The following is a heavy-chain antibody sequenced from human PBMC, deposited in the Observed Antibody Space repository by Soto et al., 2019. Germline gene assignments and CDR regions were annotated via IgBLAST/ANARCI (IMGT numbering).Heavy chain of an antibody. D-gene: IGHD6-13*01. Sequence: QITLKESGPTLVKPTQTLTLTCTFSGFSLNASGVGVGWIRQPPGKALEWLALIYWDDDKRYSPSLKSRLTITKDTSKKQVVLTMTNMDPADTATYYCAHRRIAMTQNWFDPWGQGTLVTVSS. J-gene: IGHJ5*02. CDR1: GFSLNASGVG. V-gene: IGHV2-5*02. CDR2: IYWDDDK. CDR3: AHRRIAMTQNWFDP.